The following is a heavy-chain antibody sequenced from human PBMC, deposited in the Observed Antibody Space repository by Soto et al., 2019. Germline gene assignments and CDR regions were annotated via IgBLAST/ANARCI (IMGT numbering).Heavy chain of an antibody. Sequence: SETLSLTCTVSGGSISSGGYYWSWIRQHPGKGLEWIGYIYYSGSTYYNPSLKSRVTISVDTSKNQFSLKLSSVTAADTAVYYCARGIYYDSSHRGNAFDIWGQGTMVTVSS. D-gene: IGHD3-22*01. J-gene: IGHJ3*02. CDR3: ARGIYYDSSHRGNAFDI. V-gene: IGHV4-31*03. CDR2: IYYSGST. CDR1: GGSISSGGYY.